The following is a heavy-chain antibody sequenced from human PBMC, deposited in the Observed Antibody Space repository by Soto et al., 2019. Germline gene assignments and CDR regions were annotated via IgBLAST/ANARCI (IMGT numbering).Heavy chain of an antibody. V-gene: IGHV4-59*01. D-gene: IGHD5-18*01. CDR1: GGSISSYY. CDR3: AGGPWDTAMVFDD. Sequence: SETLSLTCTVSGGSISSYYWSWIRQPPGKGLELIGYIYYSGSTNYNPSLKSLVTISVDTSKNQFSMKLSSVTAADTAVYYCAGGPWDTAMVFDDWGQGTLVTVSS. CDR2: IYYSGST. J-gene: IGHJ4*02.